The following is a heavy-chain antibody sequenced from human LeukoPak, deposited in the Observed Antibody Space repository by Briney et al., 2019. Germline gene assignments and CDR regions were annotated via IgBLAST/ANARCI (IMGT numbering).Heavy chain of an antibody. J-gene: IGHJ4*02. Sequence: GGSLRLSCAASGFTVSSNYMSWVRQAPGKGLEWVAAISRDGSEKYYADSVKGRFTISRDNSKNTVYLQMNSQRAEDTAVYFCTRDQSAGYSAFWGQGTLVTVSS. D-gene: IGHD3-22*01. V-gene: IGHV3-30*03. CDR1: GFTVSSNY. CDR3: TRDQSAGYSAF. CDR2: ISRDGSEK.